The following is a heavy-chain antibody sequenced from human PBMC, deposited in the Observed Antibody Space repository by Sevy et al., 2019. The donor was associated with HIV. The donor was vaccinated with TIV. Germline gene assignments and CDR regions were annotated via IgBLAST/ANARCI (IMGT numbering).Heavy chain of an antibody. Sequence: LSLTCAASGFIFSSYSMNWVRQAPGKGLEWVSYISGFSNYIYYADSMKGRFTISRDNAKNSLYLQMNNLRAEDTAVYYCARSGMAWDAFDIWGQGTMVTVSS. CDR1: GFIFSSYS. CDR2: ISGFSNYI. J-gene: IGHJ3*02. CDR3: ARSGMAWDAFDI. D-gene: IGHD5-12*01. V-gene: IGHV3-21*01.